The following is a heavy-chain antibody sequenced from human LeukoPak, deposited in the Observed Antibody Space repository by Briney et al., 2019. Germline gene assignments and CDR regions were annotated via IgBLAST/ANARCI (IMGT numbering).Heavy chain of an antibody. Sequence: SVKVSCKASGGTFSSYAISWVRQAPGQGLEWMGGIIPIFGTANYAQKFQGRVTITADESTSTAYMELSSLRSEDTAVYYCARGYSGYDPFNYWGQGTLVTVSS. CDR3: ARGYSGYDPFNY. CDR1: GGTFSSYA. CDR2: IIPIFGTA. D-gene: IGHD5-12*01. V-gene: IGHV1-69*13. J-gene: IGHJ4*02.